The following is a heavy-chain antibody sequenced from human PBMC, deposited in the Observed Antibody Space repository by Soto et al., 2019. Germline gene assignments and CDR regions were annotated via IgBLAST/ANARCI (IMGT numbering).Heavy chain of an antibody. J-gene: IGHJ5*02. V-gene: IGHV1-18*01. CDR2: ISAYNGNT. D-gene: IGHD6-6*01. CDR3: ARGPREGQLVVEDWFDP. CDR1: GYTFTSYG. Sequence: ASVKVSCKASGYTFTSYGISWVRQAPGQGLEWMGWISAYNGNTNYAQKLQGRVTMTTDTSTSTAYMELRSLRSDDTAVYYCARGPREGQLVVEDWFDPWGQGTLVTVSS.